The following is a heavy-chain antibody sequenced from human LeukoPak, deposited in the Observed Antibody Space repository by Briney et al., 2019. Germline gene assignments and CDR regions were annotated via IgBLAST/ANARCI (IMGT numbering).Heavy chain of an antibody. CDR2: ISAYNGNT. Sequence: GASVKVSCKASGYTFTSYGIGWVRQAPGQGLEWMGWISAYNGNTNYAQKLQGRGTMTTDTSTSTAYMELRSLRSDDTAVYYCARDSRGAAGSYYYYYYHMDVWGKGTTVTVSS. CDR1: GYTFTSYG. V-gene: IGHV1-18*01. D-gene: IGHD6-13*01. CDR3: ARDSRGAAGSYYYYYYHMDV. J-gene: IGHJ6*03.